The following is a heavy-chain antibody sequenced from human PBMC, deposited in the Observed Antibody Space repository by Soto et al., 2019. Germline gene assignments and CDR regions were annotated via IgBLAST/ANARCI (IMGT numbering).Heavy chain of an antibody. CDR2: MNPNSGNT. V-gene: IGHV1-8*01. D-gene: IGHD2-15*01. CDR3: ARGYCSGGSCYSHYYYYMDV. Sequence: QVPLVQSGAEVKKPGASVKVSCKASGYTFTSYDINWVRQATGQGLEWMGWMNPNSGNTGYAQKFQGRVTMTRNTSISTAYMELSSLRSEDTAVYYCARGYCSGGSCYSHYYYYMDVWGKVTTVTVSS. CDR1: GYTFTSYD. J-gene: IGHJ6*03.